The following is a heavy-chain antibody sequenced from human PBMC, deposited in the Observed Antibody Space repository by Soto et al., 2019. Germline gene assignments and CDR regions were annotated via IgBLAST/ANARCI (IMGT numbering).Heavy chain of an antibody. V-gene: IGHV1-18*04. D-gene: IGHD2-15*01. CDR3: ARDIVCSGGSCYYYYGMDV. CDR2: ISAYNGNT. J-gene: IGHJ6*02. CDR1: GYTFTSYG. Sequence: WASVKVSCKASGYTFTSYGISWVRQAPGQGLEWMGWISAYNGNTNYAQKLQGRVTMTTDTSTSTAYMELRSLRSDDTAVYYCARDIVCSGGSCYYYYGMDVWGQGTTVTVSS.